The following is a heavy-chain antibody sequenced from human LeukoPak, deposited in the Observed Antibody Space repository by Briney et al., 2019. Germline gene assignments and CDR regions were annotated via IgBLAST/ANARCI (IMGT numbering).Heavy chain of an antibody. CDR3: ARALSSTSLVGMDV. CDR2: INTGNGKT. D-gene: IGHD2-2*01. V-gene: IGHV1-3*04. CDR1: GYTFTNYV. Sequence: GASVKVSCKASGYTFTNYVIYWVRQAPGQRLEWRGWINTGNGKTKYSKRFRGRVTVTRDTSATTAYMELSSLRSEDTAVYYCARALSSTSLVGMDVWGKGTTVTVSS. J-gene: IGHJ6*04.